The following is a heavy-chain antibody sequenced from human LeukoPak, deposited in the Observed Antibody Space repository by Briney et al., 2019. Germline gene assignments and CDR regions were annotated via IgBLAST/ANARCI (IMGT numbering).Heavy chain of an antibody. CDR1: EFTFSNYW. CDR3: AKSYRIAVAGTLGSELDY. Sequence: GGSLRLSCAASEFTFSNYWMSWVRQAPGKGLEWVANIKEDGSEKYYVDSVKGRFTISRDNAKNSLYLKMNSLRAEDTAVYYCAKSYRIAVAGTLGSELDYWGQGTLVTVSS. J-gene: IGHJ4*02. V-gene: IGHV3-7*03. D-gene: IGHD6-19*01. CDR2: IKEDGSEK.